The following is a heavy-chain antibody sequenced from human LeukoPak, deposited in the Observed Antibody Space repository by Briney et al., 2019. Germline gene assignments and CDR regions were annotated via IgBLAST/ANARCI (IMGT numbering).Heavy chain of an antibody. V-gene: IGHV3-30*18. CDR2: ISYDGSNK. CDR3: AKGRYSSGWYYFDY. J-gene: IGHJ4*02. D-gene: IGHD6-19*01. Sequence: PGRSLRLSCAASGXTFSSYGMHWVRQAPGKGLEWVAVISYDGSNKYYADSVKGRFTISRDNSKNTLYLQMNSLRAEDTAVYYCAKGRYSSGWYYFDYWGQGTLVTVSS. CDR1: GXTFSSYG.